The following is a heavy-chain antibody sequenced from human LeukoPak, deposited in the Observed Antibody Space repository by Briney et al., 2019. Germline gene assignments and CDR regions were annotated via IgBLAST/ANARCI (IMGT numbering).Heavy chain of an antibody. Sequence: SVKVSCKASGGTFSSYAISWVRQAPGQGLEWMGGIIPIFGTANYAQKFQGRVTITTDESTSTAYMELSSLRSEDTAVYYCARAQYGDSDAFDIWGQGTMVTGSS. CDR3: ARAQYGDSDAFDI. J-gene: IGHJ3*02. CDR2: IIPIFGTA. D-gene: IGHD4-17*01. V-gene: IGHV1-69*05. CDR1: GGTFSSYA.